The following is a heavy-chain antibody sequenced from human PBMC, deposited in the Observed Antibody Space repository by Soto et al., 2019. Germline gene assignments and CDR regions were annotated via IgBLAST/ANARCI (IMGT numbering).Heavy chain of an antibody. V-gene: IGHV4-31*03. D-gene: IGHD3-16*02. CDR3: ARGGPYYDYIWGSYRYTFGPYYFDY. J-gene: IGHJ4*02. Sequence: SETLSLTCTVSGGSISSGGYYWSWIRQHPGKGLEWIGYIYYSGSTYYNPSLKSRVTISVDTSKNQFSLKLSSVTAADTAVYYCARGGPYYDYIWGSYRYTFGPYYFDYWGQGTLVTVSS. CDR2: IYYSGST. CDR1: GGSISSGGYY.